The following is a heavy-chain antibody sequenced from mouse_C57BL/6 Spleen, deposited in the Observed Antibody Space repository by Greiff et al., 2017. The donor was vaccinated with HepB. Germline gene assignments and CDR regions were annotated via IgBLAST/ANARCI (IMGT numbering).Heavy chain of an antibody. J-gene: IGHJ4*01. V-gene: IGHV1-55*01. D-gene: IGHD1-1*01. CDR1: GYTFTSYW. CDR2: IYPGSGST. Sequence: QVQLQQSGAELVKPGASVKMSCKASGYTFTSYWITWVKQRPGQGLEWIGDIYPGSGSTNYNEKFKSKATLTVDTSSSTAYMQLSSLTSEDSAVSYCARDDYGSSYGAVDYWGQGTSVTVSS. CDR3: ARDDYGSSYGAVDY.